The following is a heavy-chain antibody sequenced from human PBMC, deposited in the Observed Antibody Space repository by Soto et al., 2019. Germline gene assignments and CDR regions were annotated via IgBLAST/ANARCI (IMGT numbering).Heavy chain of an antibody. V-gene: IGHV4-30-2*01. J-gene: IGHJ6*02. Sequence: TLSLTCIVSNGSVSSGTYSWSWVRQPPGKGLEWIGYIYYSGTTYYTPSLKSRLTMSMDRANDHFSLNLTSVTAADTAVYFCARGHYYYGMDVWGQGITVTVSS. CDR2: IYYSGTT. CDR1: NGSVSSGTYS. CDR3: ARGHYYYGMDV.